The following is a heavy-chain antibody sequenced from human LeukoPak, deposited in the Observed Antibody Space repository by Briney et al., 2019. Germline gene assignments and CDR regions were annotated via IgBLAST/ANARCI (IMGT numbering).Heavy chain of an antibody. D-gene: IGHD6-19*01. CDR1: GFTFSNAW. V-gene: IGHV3-15*01. J-gene: IGHJ4*02. Sequence: GGSLRLSCAASGFTFSNAWMSWVRQAPGKGLEWVGRIKTKTDGGTTDYAAPVKGRFTIPRDDSKNTLFLQMNSLKTEDTALYYCSTDRVSGWDWGQGTLVTVSS. CDR3: STDRVSGWD. CDR2: IKTKTDGGTT.